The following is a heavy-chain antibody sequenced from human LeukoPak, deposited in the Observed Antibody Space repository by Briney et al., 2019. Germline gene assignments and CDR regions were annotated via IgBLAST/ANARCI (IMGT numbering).Heavy chain of an antibody. V-gene: IGHV3-48*03. Sequence: GGSLRLSCIGYGFSLSAYEFNWVRQAPGKGLEWISYINTGVRSAYYAGSVKGRFTISRDDANSAVHLEMNSLRAEDTAIYYCARETQNCGGDCFDYWGQGALVTVST. CDR1: GFSLSAYE. D-gene: IGHD2-21*01. CDR3: ARETQNCGGDCFDY. CDR2: INTGVRSA. J-gene: IGHJ4*02.